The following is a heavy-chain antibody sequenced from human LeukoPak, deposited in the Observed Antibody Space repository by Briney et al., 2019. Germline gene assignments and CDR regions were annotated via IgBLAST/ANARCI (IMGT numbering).Heavy chain of an antibody. CDR2: ISGGGGNT. Sequence: GGALRLSFPASGFPFFSYAMTWGRPGPGEGREWVSDISGGGGNTYYADSVKGRFTISRDNSKNTLYLQMHSLRAEDTAVYYCAIYSGYGTNAFDIWGQGTMVTVSS. D-gene: IGHD5-12*01. J-gene: IGHJ3*02. V-gene: IGHV3-23*01. CDR3: AIYSGYGTNAFDI. CDR1: GFPFFSYA.